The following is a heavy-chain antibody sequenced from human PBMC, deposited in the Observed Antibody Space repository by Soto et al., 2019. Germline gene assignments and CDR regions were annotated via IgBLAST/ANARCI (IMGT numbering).Heavy chain of an antibody. D-gene: IGHD6-19*01. CDR3: AREERSGWYYDAFDI. J-gene: IGHJ3*02. CDR2: IYYSGST. CDR1: GGSISSYY. Sequence: SETLSLTCTVSGGSISSYYWSWIRQPPGKGLEWIGYIYYSGSTNYNPSLKSRVTISVDTSKNQFSLKLSSVTAADTAVYYCAREERSGWYYDAFDIWGQGTMVTVSS. V-gene: IGHV4-59*01.